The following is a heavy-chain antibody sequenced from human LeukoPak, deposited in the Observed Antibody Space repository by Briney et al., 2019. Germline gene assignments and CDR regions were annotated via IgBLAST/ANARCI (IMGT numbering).Heavy chain of an antibody. V-gene: IGHV3-21*01. Sequence: GGSLRLSCAASGFTFSSYSMNWVRQAPGKGLEWVSSISSSSSYIYYADSVKGRFTISRDNAKNSLYLQMNSLRAEDTAVYYCARDFDSIFRESNIVVVPAKTEDPVNMGKNWFDPWGQGTLVTVSS. J-gene: IGHJ5*02. CDR3: ARDFDSIFRESNIVVVPAKTEDPVNMGKNWFDP. CDR2: ISSSSSYI. D-gene: IGHD2-2*01. CDR1: GFTFSSYS.